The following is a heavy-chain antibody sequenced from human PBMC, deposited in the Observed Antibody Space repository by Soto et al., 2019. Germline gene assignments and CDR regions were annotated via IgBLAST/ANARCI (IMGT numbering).Heavy chain of an antibody. Sequence: GGSLRLSCAASGFTFSSFAMSWVRQAPGKGLEWVSAISGSGGSTYYADSVKGRFTISRDNSENTLYLQMNSLRAEDTAVYYCAKVQKGYCSSTSCYVFDYWGQGTLVTVSS. CDR1: GFTFSSFA. J-gene: IGHJ4*02. CDR2: ISGSGGST. CDR3: AKVQKGYCSSTSCYVFDY. V-gene: IGHV3-23*01. D-gene: IGHD2-2*01.